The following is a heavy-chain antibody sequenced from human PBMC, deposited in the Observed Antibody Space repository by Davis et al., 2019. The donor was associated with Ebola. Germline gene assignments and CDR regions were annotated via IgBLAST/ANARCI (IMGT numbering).Heavy chain of an antibody. Sequence: PSETLSLTCTVSGGSISSGGYYWSWIRQHPGKGLEWIGYIYYSGSTYYNPSLKSRVTISVDTSKNQFSLKLSSVTAADTAVYYCARRVAGHGAYFDYWGQGTLVTVSS. CDR2: IYYSGST. J-gene: IGHJ4*02. D-gene: IGHD6-19*01. CDR1: GGSISSGGYY. V-gene: IGHV4-31*03. CDR3: ARRVAGHGAYFDY.